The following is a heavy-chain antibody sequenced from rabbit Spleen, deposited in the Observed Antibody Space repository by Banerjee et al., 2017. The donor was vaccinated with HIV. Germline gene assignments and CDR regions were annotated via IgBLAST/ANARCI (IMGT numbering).Heavy chain of an antibody. J-gene: IGHJ4*01. CDR2: INTYTGKS. CDR1: GFSFSNKAV. V-gene: IGHV1S45*01. D-gene: IGHD1-1*01. Sequence: QEQLEESGGGLVKPEGSLTLTCTASGFSFSNKAVMCWVRQAPGKGLEWIACINTYTGKSVYASWATGRFTISRTSSITVTLQMTSLTAADTASYFCARDLPGVIGWNFNLWGPGTLVTVS. CDR3: ARDLPGVIGWNFNL.